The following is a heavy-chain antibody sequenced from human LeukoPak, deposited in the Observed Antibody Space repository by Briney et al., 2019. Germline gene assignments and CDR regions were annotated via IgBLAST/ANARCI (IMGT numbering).Heavy chain of an antibody. J-gene: IGHJ4*02. Sequence: PSETLSLTCAVYGGSFSGYYWSWIRQPPGKGLEWIGEINHSGSTNYNPSLKSRVTISVDTSKNQFSLKLSSVTAADTAVYYCASGQWLDPLGYWGQGTLVTVSS. CDR2: INHSGST. CDR1: GGSFSGYY. V-gene: IGHV4-34*01. D-gene: IGHD6-19*01. CDR3: ASGQWLDPLGY.